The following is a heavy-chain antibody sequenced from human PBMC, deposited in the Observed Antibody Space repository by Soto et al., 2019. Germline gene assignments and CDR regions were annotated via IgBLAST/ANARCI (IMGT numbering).Heavy chain of an antibody. V-gene: IGHV2-5*02. CDR3: ARRPGTNDSYGMGV. Sequence: QITLKESGPTLVKPTQTLTLTCTFSGFSLSTSGVAVGWIRQPPGKALEWLGIIYWDDDKRYSPSLESRLTTSKDTSKNPVVLTITNMDPVDTATYYWARRPGTNDSYGMGVWGQGTTVTVSS. J-gene: IGHJ6*02. D-gene: IGHD1-7*01. CDR1: GFSLSTSGVA. CDR2: IYWDDDK.